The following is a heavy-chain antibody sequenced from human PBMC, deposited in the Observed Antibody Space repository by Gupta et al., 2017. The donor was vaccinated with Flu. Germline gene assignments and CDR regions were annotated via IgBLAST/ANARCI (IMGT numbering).Heavy chain of an antibody. D-gene: IGHD4-17*01. V-gene: IGHV3-30*03. Sequence: QVQLEESGGGVVQPGRSLRLSCAASGFTFNNYGMHWVRQAPGKGLEWVAVISYDGKYIYYGDSVKGRFSISRDNSRTTLYLQMNSLRIEDTALYYCARPKGDYARGGFDIWGQGTMVTVST. J-gene: IGHJ3*02. CDR2: ISYDGKYI. CDR1: GFTFNNYG. CDR3: ARPKGDYARGGFDI.